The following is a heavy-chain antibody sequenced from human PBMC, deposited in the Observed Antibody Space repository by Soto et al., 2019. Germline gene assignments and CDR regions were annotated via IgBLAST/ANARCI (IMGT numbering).Heavy chain of an antibody. CDR1: GYTFTSYG. J-gene: IGHJ3*02. V-gene: IGHV1-18*01. CDR2: ISAYNGNT. Sequence: ASVKVSCKASGYTFTSYGISWVRQAPGQGLEWMGWISAYNGNTNYAQKLQGRVTMTTDTSTSTAYMELRSLRSDDTAVYYCAGTRYCSGGSCANVDAFEIWGQGTMVTVSS. CDR3: AGTRYCSGGSCANVDAFEI. D-gene: IGHD2-15*01.